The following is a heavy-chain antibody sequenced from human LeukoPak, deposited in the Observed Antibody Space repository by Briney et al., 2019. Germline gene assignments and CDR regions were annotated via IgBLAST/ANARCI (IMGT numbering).Heavy chain of an antibody. CDR2: IIPIFGTA. V-gene: IGHV1-69*13. CDR3: ARDPVRGYSYGYYGMDV. CDR1: GGTFSSYA. Sequence: GASVKVSCKASGGTFSSYAISWVRQAPGQGLEWMGGIIPIFGTANYAQKFQGRVTITADESTSTAYMELSSLRSEDTAVYYCARDPVRGYSYGYYGMDVWGKGTTVTVSS. D-gene: IGHD5-18*01. J-gene: IGHJ6*04.